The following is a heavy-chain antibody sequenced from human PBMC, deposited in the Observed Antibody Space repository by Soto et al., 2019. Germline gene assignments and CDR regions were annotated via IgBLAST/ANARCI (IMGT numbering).Heavy chain of an antibody. D-gene: IGHD5-18*01. CDR2: INTYNGNT. J-gene: IGHJ4*02. CDR3: AKSPRGEMVTD. Sequence: GPEVKKPGASVKVSCKASGYTFINYAITWVRQAPGQGLEWMGWINTYNGNTNYAENLQGRATMTTDTSTNTAYMEVRSLRSDATAVYYCAKSPRGEMVTDWGQGTLVTVSS. CDR1: GYTFINYA. V-gene: IGHV1-18*01.